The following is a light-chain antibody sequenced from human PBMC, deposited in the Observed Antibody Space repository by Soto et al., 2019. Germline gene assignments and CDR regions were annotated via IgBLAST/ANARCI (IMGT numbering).Light chain of an antibody. CDR1: SSDIGHYDY. CDR3: CSLTTSHTYV. Sequence: QSALTQPASVSGSPGQSITISCTGTSSDIGHYDYVSWYQQHPGKAPKLMIYHVAYRPSGVSNRFSGSKSGNSASLTISGLQADDEADYYCCSLTTSHTYVFGSGTKLTVL. CDR2: HVA. V-gene: IGLV2-14*03. J-gene: IGLJ1*01.